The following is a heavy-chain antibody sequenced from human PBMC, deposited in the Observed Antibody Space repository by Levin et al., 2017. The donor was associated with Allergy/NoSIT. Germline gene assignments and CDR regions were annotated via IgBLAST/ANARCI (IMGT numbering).Heavy chain of an antibody. Sequence: GESLKISCAASGFTFSTSVMHWVRQAPGKGLEWVALISFDVSNKYYAESVKGRFTISRDNSKSRVSLQMNNLRADVTAVYYCARARGYCSGGSCYSASDAFDTWGQGTMVTVPS. CDR2: ISFDVSNK. CDR3: ARARGYCSGGSCYSASDAFDT. D-gene: IGHD2-15*01. J-gene: IGHJ3*02. CDR1: GFTFSTSV. V-gene: IGHV3-30*04.